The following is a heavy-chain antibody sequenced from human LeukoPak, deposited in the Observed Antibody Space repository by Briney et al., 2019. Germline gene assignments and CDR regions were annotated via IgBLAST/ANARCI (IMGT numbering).Heavy chain of an antibody. CDR1: GFTFSSYA. D-gene: IGHD6-13*01. J-gene: IGHJ4*02. CDR3: AKRGISFRPLDY. CDR2: ISGSGGST. Sequence: GGSLRLSCAASGFTFSSYAMSWVRQAPGKGLEWVSAISGSGGSTYYADSVRGRFTISRDNSKNTPYLQMNSLRAEDTAVYYCAKRGISFRPLDYWGQGTLVTVSS. V-gene: IGHV3-23*01.